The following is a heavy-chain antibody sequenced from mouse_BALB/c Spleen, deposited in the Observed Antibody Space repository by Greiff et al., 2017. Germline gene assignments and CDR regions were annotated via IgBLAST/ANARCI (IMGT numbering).Heavy chain of an antibody. V-gene: IGHV4-1*02. J-gene: IGHJ1*01. Sequence: EVLLVESGGGLVQPGGSLKLSCAASGFAFSSYWMPWVRQAPGKGLEWIGEINPDSSTINYTHSLKDKFIISRDKAKNTLYQQMSKVKSEDTALSYCASPGYDYDGGATHYWYFDDWGAGTTVTVSS. CDR1: GFAFSSYW. CDR2: INPDSSTI. D-gene: IGHD2-4*01. CDR3: ASPGYDYDGGATHYWYFDD.